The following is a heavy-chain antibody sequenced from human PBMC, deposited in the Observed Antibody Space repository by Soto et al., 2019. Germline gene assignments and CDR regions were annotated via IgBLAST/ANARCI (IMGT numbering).Heavy chain of an antibody. J-gene: IGHJ5*02. Sequence: SETLSLTCTVSGGSVSSSSYYWSWIRQPPGKGLEWIGYTHCSGDTNYNHSLKSRVTISVDTSKNQFSLRLTSVTAADTAVYYCARVRDWFDPWGQGTLVTVSS. CDR1: GGSVSSSSYY. D-gene: IGHD3-3*01. V-gene: IGHV4-61*01. CDR3: ARVRDWFDP. CDR2: THCSGDT.